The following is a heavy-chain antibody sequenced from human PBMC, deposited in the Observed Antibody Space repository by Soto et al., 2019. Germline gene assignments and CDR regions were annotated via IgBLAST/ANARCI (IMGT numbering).Heavy chain of an antibody. CDR3: AKGGSSSGRYSDY. D-gene: IGHD6-6*01. V-gene: IGHV3-9*01. J-gene: IGHJ4*02. CDR1: GFTFNDYA. CDR2: INWNSGNI. Sequence: EVQLVESGGGLVQPGGSLRLSCAASGFTFNDYAMHWVRQAPGKGLDWVSGINWNSGNIGYADSVKGRFTISRDSATNSLYLQMNSLRAEDTALYYCAKGGSSSGRYSDYWGQGTLVTVSS.